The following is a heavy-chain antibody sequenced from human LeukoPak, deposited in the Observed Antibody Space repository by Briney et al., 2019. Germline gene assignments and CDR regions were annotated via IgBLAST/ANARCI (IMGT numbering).Heavy chain of an antibody. Sequence: GGSLRLSCKASGFTFTAYFMHWVRQAPGKGLEWVAEITRDGSHTFYAQPVKGRFTITRDNSNNTLYLQMNSLGAEDTAVFFCAKKRQYTVLHSGALDIWGQGTMVTVSS. CDR2: ITRDGSHT. D-gene: IGHD4-11*01. J-gene: IGHJ3*02. CDR3: AKKRQYTVLHSGALDI. V-gene: IGHV3-30-3*02. CDR1: GFTFTAYF.